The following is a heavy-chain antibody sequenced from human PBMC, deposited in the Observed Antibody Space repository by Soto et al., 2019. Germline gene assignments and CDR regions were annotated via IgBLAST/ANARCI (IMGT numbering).Heavy chain of an antibody. CDR1: GFTFSSYA. V-gene: IGHV3-23*01. CDR2: ISGSGGST. J-gene: IGHJ4*02. D-gene: IGHD3-3*01. CDR3: AKGGYDFWSGSTPGYFDY. Sequence: EVQLLESGGGLVQPGGSLRLSCAASGFTFSSYAMSWVRQAPGKGLEWVSAISGSGGSTYYADSVKGRFTISRDNSKNTLYLQMNSLRAEDTAVYYCAKGGYDFWSGSTPGYFDYWGQGTLVTVSS.